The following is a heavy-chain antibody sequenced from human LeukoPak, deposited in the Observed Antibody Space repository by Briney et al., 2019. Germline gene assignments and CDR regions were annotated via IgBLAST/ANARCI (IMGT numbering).Heavy chain of an antibody. CDR3: ARAVARSPMDAFDI. D-gene: IGHD2-2*01. J-gene: IGHJ3*02. V-gene: IGHV1-2*04. CDR1: GYTFTGYY. Sequence: ASVKVSCKASGYTFTGYYMHWVRQAPGQGLEWMGWINPNSGGTNYAQKFQGWVTMTRDTSISTAYMELSRLRSDDTAVYYCARAVARSPMDAFDIWGQGTMVTVSS. CDR2: INPNSGGT.